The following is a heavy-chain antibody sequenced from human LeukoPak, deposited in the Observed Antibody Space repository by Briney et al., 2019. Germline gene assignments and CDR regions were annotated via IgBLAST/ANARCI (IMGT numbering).Heavy chain of an antibody. CDR3: ARLPAITTYYYYYMDV. J-gene: IGHJ6*03. CDR2: IYYSGSS. CDR1: GGSISSSSHY. Sequence: PSETLSLTCAVSGGSISSSSHYWGWIRQAPGKRLECIGTIYYSGSSYYNPSLKSRVTMSVDTSKNQFSLRLSSVTAADTAVYYCARLPAITTYYYYYMDVWGKGTRVTVSS. V-gene: IGHV4-39*01. D-gene: IGHD5-12*01.